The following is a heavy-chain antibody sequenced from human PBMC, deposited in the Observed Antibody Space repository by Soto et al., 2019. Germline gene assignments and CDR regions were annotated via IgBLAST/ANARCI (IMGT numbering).Heavy chain of an antibody. D-gene: IGHD6-19*01. CDR3: ARAVAVPADFDY. CDR1: GYTFTDYA. J-gene: IGHJ4*02. Sequence: VASVKVSCKASGYTFTDYAMHWVRQAPGQRLEWMGWINAGNGNTKYSQKFQGRVTITRDTSASTAYMELSSLRSEDTAVYYCARAVAVPADFDYWGQGTLVTVSS. V-gene: IGHV1-3*01. CDR2: INAGNGNT.